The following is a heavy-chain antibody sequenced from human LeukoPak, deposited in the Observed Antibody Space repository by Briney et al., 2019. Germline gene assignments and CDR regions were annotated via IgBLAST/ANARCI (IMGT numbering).Heavy chain of an antibody. D-gene: IGHD4-11*01. CDR2: INPNSGGT. J-gene: IGHJ4*02. CDR3: ARDLTDYSNYDSFSSDY. CDR1: GYTFTGFY. Sequence: ASVKVSCKASGYTFTGFYIHWVRQAPGQGLEWMGWINPNSGGTNNAQKFQGRVSMTRDTSISTAYMELSSLRSDDTAVYYCARDLTDYSNYDSFSSDYWGQGTLVTVSS. V-gene: IGHV1-2*02.